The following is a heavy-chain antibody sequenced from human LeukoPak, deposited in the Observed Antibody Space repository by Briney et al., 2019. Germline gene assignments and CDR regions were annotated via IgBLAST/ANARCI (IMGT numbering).Heavy chain of an antibody. CDR2: ISAYSGNT. V-gene: IGHV1-18*01. CDR1: GYTFTSYG. CDR3: ARGLFSPVSYYDFWSGSQTPHFDY. J-gene: IGHJ4*02. D-gene: IGHD3-3*01. Sequence: ASVKVSCKASGYTFTSYGISWVRQAPGQGLEWMGWISAYSGNTNYAQKLQGRVTMTTDTSTSTAYMELRSLRSDDTAVYYCARGLFSPVSYYDFWSGSQTPHFDYWGQGTLVTVSS.